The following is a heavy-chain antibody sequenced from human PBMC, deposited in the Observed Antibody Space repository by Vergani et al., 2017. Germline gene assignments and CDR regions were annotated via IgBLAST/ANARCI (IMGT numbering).Heavy chain of an antibody. J-gene: IGHJ4*02. CDR2: IYHSGST. D-gene: IGHD3-9*01. CDR1: GYSISSGYY. CDR3: ARESSVGYYDILSPWGY. V-gene: IGHV4-38-2*02. Sequence: QVQLQESGPGLVKPSETLSLTCTVSGYSISSGYYCGWIRQPPGKGLEWIGSIYHSGSTYYNPSLKSRVTISVDTSKNQFSLKLSSVTAADTAVYYCARESSVGYYDILSPWGYWGQGTLVTVSS.